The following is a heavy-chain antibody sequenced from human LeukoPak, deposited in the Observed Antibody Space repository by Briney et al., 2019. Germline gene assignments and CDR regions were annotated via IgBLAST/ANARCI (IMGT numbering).Heavy chain of an antibody. CDR3: ARPREERGYYYFDY. CDR2: INPSGGST. J-gene: IGHJ4*02. CDR1: GGTFSSYA. V-gene: IGHV1-46*01. D-gene: IGHD3-22*01. Sequence: GSSVKVSCKASGGTFSSYAISWVRQAPGQGLEWMGIINPSGGSTSYAQKFQGRVTMTRDTSTSTVYMELSSLRSEDTAVYYCARPREERGYYYFDYWGQGTLVTVSS.